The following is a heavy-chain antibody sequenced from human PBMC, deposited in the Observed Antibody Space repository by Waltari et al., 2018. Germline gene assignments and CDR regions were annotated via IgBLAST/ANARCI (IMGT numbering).Heavy chain of an antibody. CDR1: GGSFSGYY. J-gene: IGHJ6*02. CDR3: ARRSGHCSSTSCYTGDYGMDV. CDR2: INHSGST. D-gene: IGHD2-2*02. V-gene: IGHV4-34*01. Sequence: QVQLQQWGAGLLKPSETLSLTCAVYGGSFSGYYWSWIRQPQGKGLEWIGEINHSGSTNYNPSLKSRVTISVDTSKNQFSLKLSSVTAADTAVYYCARRSGHCSSTSCYTGDYGMDVWGQGTTVTVSS.